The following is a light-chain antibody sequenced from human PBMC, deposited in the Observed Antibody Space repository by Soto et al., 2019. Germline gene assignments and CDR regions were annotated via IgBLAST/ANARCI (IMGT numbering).Light chain of an antibody. V-gene: IGKV3-20*01. CDR3: QQSSSSPIT. CDR2: RAS. J-gene: IGKJ5*01. CDR1: QSIRYD. Sequence: EIVMTQSPATLSVSPGERATLSCRASQSIRYDLAWYQQRFGQAPRLLMSRASSRAFGIPDRFSGSGSGTDFTLTIRRVEPEDFAVYYCQQSSSSPITFGQGTRLEIK.